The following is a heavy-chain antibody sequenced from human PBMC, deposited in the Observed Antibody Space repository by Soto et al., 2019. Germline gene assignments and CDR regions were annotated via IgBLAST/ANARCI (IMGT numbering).Heavy chain of an antibody. V-gene: IGHV5-51*01. CDR1: GYSFTSYL. J-gene: IGHJ4*02. CDR2: IYPGDSDT. D-gene: IGHD1-26*01. CDR3: ATGSSSHWFDY. Sequence: PGESLKISFKGSGYSFTSYLICWVRQMPVKGLEWMGIIYPGDSDTRYSPSFQGQVTISADKSISNAYLQCSILKDSDTAIYYCATGSSSHWFDYWVQGTLVTDSS.